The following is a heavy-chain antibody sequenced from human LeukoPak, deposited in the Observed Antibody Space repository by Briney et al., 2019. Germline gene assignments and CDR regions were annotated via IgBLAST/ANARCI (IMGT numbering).Heavy chain of an antibody. V-gene: IGHV1-2*02. CDR1: GYTFTGYY. Sequence: ASVKVSCKASGYTFTGYYMHWVRQARGEGLEWMGCINHNSGGTNYAQKFQGRVTMTRDTSISTAYMELSRLRSDDTAVYYCAKEGYCSSTSCYEYYYYYYYMDVWGKGTTVTVSS. D-gene: IGHD2-2*01. CDR3: AKEGYCSSTSCYEYYYYYYYMDV. CDR2: INHNSGGT. J-gene: IGHJ6*03.